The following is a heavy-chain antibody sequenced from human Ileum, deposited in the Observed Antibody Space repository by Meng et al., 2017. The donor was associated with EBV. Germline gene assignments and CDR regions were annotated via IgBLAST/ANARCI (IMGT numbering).Heavy chain of an antibody. V-gene: IGHV4-39*01. CDR1: GGSISSSDYY. CDR2: LYFSGST. Sequence: LHRTESGPGLWKPSETLSLPCTVSGGSISSSDYYWGWIRQPPGKGLEWIGSLYFSGSTYPNPSLESRVTISVDTSNNQFSLKLSSVTAADTAVYYCARRGYSSGWYAYDYWGQGTLVTVSS. D-gene: IGHD6-19*01. CDR3: ARRGYSSGWYAYDY. J-gene: IGHJ4*02.